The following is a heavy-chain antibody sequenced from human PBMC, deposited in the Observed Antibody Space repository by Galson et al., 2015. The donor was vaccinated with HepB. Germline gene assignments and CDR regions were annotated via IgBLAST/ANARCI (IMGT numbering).Heavy chain of an antibody. CDR2: IWSDENKK. J-gene: IGHJ4*02. V-gene: IGHV3-33*01. D-gene: IGHD2-21*01. Sequence: LRLSCAASGFAFSGFGMHWVRQAPGKGLEWVAVIWSDENKKYYADSVKGRFTISRDNSKNTLYLQMNSLRAEDTAVYYCARIPQGGAIDYWGQGTLVTVSS. CDR1: GFAFSGFG. CDR3: ARIPQGGAIDY.